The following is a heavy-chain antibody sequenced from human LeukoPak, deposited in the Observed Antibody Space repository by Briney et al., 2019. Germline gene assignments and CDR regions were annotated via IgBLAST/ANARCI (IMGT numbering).Heavy chain of an antibody. D-gene: IGHD5-12*01. Sequence: SETLSLTCTVSGGSISSYYWSWIRQPPGKGLEWIGYIYYSGSTNCNPSLKSRVTISVDTSKNQFSLKLSSVTAADTAVYYCARALYSGYGWNYFDYWGQGTLVTVSS. CDR3: ARALYSGYGWNYFDY. V-gene: IGHV4-59*01. J-gene: IGHJ4*02. CDR1: GGSISSYY. CDR2: IYYSGST.